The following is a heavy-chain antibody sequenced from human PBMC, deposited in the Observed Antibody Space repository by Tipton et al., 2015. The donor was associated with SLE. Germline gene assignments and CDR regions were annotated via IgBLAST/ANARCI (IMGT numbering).Heavy chain of an antibody. D-gene: IGHD6-6*01. CDR3: ARGHIAAGRSALEY. CDR2: FYYSGTT. V-gene: IGHV4-59*01. Sequence: TLSLTCTVSGGSISGYSWTWIRQPPGKGLDWIGYFYYSGTTNYNPSLKSRVTISVDTSKNQFSLRLNSVTAADTAVYYCARGHIAAGRSALEYWGQGTLVTVSS. CDR1: GGSISGYS. J-gene: IGHJ4*02.